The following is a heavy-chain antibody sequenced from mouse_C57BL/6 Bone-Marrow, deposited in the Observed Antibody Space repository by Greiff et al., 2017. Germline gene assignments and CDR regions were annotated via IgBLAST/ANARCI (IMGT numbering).Heavy chain of an antibody. D-gene: IGHD1-1*01. V-gene: IGHV1-81*01. Sequence: QVQLKESGAELARPGASVKLSCKASGYTFTSYGISWVKQRTGQGLEWIGEIYPRSGNTYYNEKFKGKATLTADKSSSTAYMELRSLTSEDSAVYFCARPHYYGSSYVQFDVWGTGTTVTVSS. J-gene: IGHJ1*03. CDR2: IYPRSGNT. CDR3: ARPHYYGSSYVQFDV. CDR1: GYTFTSYG.